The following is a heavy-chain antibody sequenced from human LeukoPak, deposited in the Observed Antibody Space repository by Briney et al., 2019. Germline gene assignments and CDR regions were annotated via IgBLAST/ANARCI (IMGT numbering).Heavy chain of an antibody. CDR2: ISGSGDTT. V-gene: IGHV3-23*01. CDR3: AKIGDSGDYPDY. J-gene: IGHJ4*02. D-gene: IGHD4-17*01. CDR1: GFTFSSHD. Sequence: GGSLRLSCAASGFTFSSHDMTWVRQAPGKGLEWVSIISGSGDTTYYADSVKGRFTISRDNSKNTLYLQMNGLRAEDTAVYFCAKIGDSGDYPDYWGQGTLVIVSS.